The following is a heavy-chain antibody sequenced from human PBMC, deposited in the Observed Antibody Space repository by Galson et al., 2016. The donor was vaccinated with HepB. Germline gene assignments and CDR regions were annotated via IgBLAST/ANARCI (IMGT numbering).Heavy chain of an antibody. CDR3: AREWESSTGWKPGQ. J-gene: IGHJ4*02. V-gene: IGHV3-30*04. D-gene: IGHD2-8*02. CDR2: ISYDGRNK. Sequence: SLRLSCAASGFTLRSYALYWVRQAPGKGLEWVAVISYDGRNKYYADSLKGRFTISRDNSKNTLYLQMTSLRTDDTAEYFCAREWESSTGWKPGQWGPGTLVTVSS. CDR1: GFTLRSYA.